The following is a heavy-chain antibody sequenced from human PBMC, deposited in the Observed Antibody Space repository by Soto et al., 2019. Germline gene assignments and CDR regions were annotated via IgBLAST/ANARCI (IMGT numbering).Heavy chain of an antibody. CDR1: GDSVSSNSAA. D-gene: IGHD2-8*01. V-gene: IGHV6-1*01. J-gene: IGHJ5*02. Sequence: KQSQTLSLTCAISGDSVSSNSAAWNWIRQSPSRGLEWLGRTYYRSKWYNDYAVSVKSRITINPDTSKNQFSLQLNSVTPEDTAVYYCARARVVLMVYATYNWFDPWGQGTLVTVSS. CDR2: TYYRSKWYN. CDR3: ARARVVLMVYATYNWFDP.